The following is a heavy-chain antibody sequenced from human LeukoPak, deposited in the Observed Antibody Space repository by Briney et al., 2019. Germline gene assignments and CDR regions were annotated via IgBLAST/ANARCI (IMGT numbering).Heavy chain of an antibody. CDR1: GYTFTSYA. CDR2: INAGNGNT. V-gene: IGHV1-3*01. Sequence: GASVKVSCKASGYTFTSYAMHWVRQAPGQRLEWMGWINAGNGNTKYSQKFQGRVTITRDTSANIAYMELSSLRSEDTAVYYCARGPFPPAAIVATNNWFDPWGQGTLVTVSS. CDR3: ARGPFPPAAIVATNNWFDP. J-gene: IGHJ5*02. D-gene: IGHD5-12*01.